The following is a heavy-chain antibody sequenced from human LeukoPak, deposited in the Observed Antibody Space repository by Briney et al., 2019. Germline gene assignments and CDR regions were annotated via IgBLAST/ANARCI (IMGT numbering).Heavy chain of an antibody. J-gene: IGHJ4*02. D-gene: IGHD6-19*01. CDR2: ISGSGGST. CDR3: AKDKFGGWPSPGNDY. Sequence: GGFLRLSCAASGFTFSSYAMSWVRQAPGKGLEWVSAISGSGGSTYYADSVKGRFTISRDNSKNTLYLQMNSLRAEDTAVYYCAKDKFGGWPSPGNDYWGQGTLVTVSS. V-gene: IGHV3-23*01. CDR1: GFTFSSYA.